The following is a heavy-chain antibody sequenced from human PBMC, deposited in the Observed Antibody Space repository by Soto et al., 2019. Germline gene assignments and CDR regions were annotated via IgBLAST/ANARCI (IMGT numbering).Heavy chain of an antibody. D-gene: IGHD3-3*01. J-gene: IGHJ4*02. CDR3: AHGQNTIAY. V-gene: IGHV3-23*01. CDR1: GFTFSNYA. CDR2: ISGSGGST. Sequence: GCLRLSCAASGFTFSNYAMSWVRQAPGKGLEWVSGISGSGGSTYYADSVKGRFTISRDNSKNTLYLQMISLRAEDTAVYYCAHGQNTIAYWGQGALVTVSS.